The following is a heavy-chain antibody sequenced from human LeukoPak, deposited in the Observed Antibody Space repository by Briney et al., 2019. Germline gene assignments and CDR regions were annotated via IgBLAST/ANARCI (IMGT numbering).Heavy chain of an antibody. CDR1: GFTFGDYS. Sequence: PGGSLRLSCTASGFTFGDYSMSWIRQPPGKGLEWIGDIIHSGSTNYNPSLKSRVTISVDTSKNQFSLKLSSVTAADTAVYYCARRIGKMTMIAVAAPSYDYWGQGTLVTVSS. CDR3: ARRIGKMTMIAVAAPSYDY. CDR2: IIHSGST. D-gene: IGHD3-22*01. J-gene: IGHJ4*02. V-gene: IGHV4-34*12.